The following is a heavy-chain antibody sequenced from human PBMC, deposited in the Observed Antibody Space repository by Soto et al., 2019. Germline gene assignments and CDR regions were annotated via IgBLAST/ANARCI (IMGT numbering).Heavy chain of an antibody. Sequence: GGSLRLSCAASGFTFSSYIVNWGRQAPGKGLEWVSYISSGSKTIYYADSVNGRFTVSRDNAKNSQYLQMNSLRDEDTAVYYCTREDILGARSFDYWGQGTLVTVSS. V-gene: IGHV3-48*02. J-gene: IGHJ4*02. CDR3: TREDILGARSFDY. CDR2: ISSGSKTI. CDR1: GFTFSSYI. D-gene: IGHD1-26*01.